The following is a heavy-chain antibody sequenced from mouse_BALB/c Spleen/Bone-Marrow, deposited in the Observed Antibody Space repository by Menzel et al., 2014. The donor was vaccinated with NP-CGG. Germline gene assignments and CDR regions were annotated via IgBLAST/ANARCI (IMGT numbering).Heavy chain of an antibody. V-gene: IGHV14-3*02. CDR2: IDPANGNT. CDR3: AFCGNSAWFAY. CDR1: GFNIKDTY. Sequence: VQLQQSGAELVKPGASVKLSCTASGFNIKDTYMHWVKQRPEQGLEWIGRIDPANGNTKYDPKFQGKATITADTSSNTAYLQLSSLTSEDTAVYYCAFCGNSAWFAYWGQGTLVTVSA. J-gene: IGHJ3*01. D-gene: IGHD2-1*01.